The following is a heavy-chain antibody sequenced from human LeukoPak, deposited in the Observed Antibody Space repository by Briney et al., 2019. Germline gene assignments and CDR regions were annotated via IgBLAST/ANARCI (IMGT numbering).Heavy chain of an antibody. D-gene: IGHD5-18*01. CDR1: GGSISSYY. V-gene: IGHV4-4*07. Sequence: SETLSLTCTVSGGSISSYYWSXIRQPAGKGXXXXXXXYTSGSXNYNPSLXSRVTISVDKSKNQFSLKLSSVTAADTAVYYCARGGDSHGLGPGWFDPWGQGTLVTVSS. CDR2: XYTSGSX. CDR3: ARGGDSHGLGPGWFDP. J-gene: IGHJ5*02.